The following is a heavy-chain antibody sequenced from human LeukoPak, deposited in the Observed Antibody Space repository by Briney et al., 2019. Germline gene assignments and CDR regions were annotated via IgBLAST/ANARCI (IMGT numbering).Heavy chain of an antibody. CDR1: GFIFDDYA. J-gene: IGHJ4*02. CDR3: ARDGGSGWLDY. CDR2: ISWNGGDT. V-gene: IGHV3-43D*03. D-gene: IGHD6-19*01. Sequence: GGSLRLSCVASGFIFDDYAMHWVRQVPGKGLEWVSFISWNGGDTYYADSVKGRFTISRDNAKNSLYLQMNSLRAEDTASYYCARDGGSGWLDYWGQGTLVTVSS.